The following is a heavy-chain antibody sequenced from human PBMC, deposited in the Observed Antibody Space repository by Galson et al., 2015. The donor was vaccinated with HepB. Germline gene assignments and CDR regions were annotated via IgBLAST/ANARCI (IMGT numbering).Heavy chain of an antibody. J-gene: IGHJ5*02. D-gene: IGHD3-10*01. CDR3: ASGYYGSGTNNWFDP. Sequence: SVKVSCKASGYTFTGYYIHWVRQAPGQGLEWMGWINPDSGGTTYAQKFQGGVTMSRDTSITTAYMELSRLTSDDTAVYYCASGYYGSGTNNWFDPWGQGTLVTVSS. CDR2: INPDSGGT. CDR1: GYTFTGYY. V-gene: IGHV1-2*02.